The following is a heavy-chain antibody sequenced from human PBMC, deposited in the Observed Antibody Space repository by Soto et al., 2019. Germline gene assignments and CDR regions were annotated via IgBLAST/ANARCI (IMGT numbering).Heavy chain of an antibody. J-gene: IGHJ3*01. CDR3: ARDREGVGAGLF. V-gene: IGHV3-21*01. CDR2: ISSSSSYI. Sequence: EVHLVESGGGLVKPGGSLRLSCAASGFTFSSYSMNWVRQAPGTGLEWVSSISSSSSYIYYADSVKGRFTISRDNAKNSLYLQMNSLRAEDTALYYCARDREGVGAGLFWGQGTMVTVSS. CDR1: GFTFSSYS. D-gene: IGHD1-26*01.